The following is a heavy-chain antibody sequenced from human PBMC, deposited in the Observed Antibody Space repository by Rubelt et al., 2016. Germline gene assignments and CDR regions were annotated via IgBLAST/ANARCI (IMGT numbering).Heavy chain of an antibody. CDR1: GFSISDHY. CDR3: TRGNWDSGWLD. CDR2: SRNKTETYIT. D-gene: IGHD6-19*01. J-gene: IGHJ4*02. Sequence: EVQLVESGGGLVQPGGSLRLSCAASGFSISDHYMDWVRQAPGKGLEWVGRSRNKTETYITEYAASVKGRFNIAREDSKNSLYLQMNSLKTEDTAVYYCTRGNWDSGWLDRGQGTLVTVSS. V-gene: IGHV3-72*01.